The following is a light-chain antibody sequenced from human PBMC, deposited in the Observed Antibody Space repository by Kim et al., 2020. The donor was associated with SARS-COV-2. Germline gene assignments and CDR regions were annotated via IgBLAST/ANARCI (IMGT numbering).Light chain of an antibody. J-gene: IGLJ3*02. V-gene: IGLV3-1*01. CDR3: QSWDSSMWV. CDR2: QNN. CDR1: RLGDEV. Sequence: VSPGQTASITFSGDRLGDEVASGSQPSPGQSPVLVISQNNGRPSGIPERFSGSNSGNTATLTITETQPVDEADYYCQSWDSSMWVFGGGTQLTVL.